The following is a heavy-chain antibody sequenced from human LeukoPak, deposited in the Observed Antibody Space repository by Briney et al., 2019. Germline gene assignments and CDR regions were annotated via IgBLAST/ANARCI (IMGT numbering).Heavy chain of an antibody. D-gene: IGHD2-15*01. CDR3: ARELLLRAVFDY. V-gene: IGHV3-30-3*01. J-gene: IGHJ4*02. CDR2: ISYDGSNK. CDR1: GFTFSSYA. Sequence: GGSLRLSCAASGFTFSSYAIHWVRQAPGKGLEWVAVISYDGSNKYYADSVKGRFTISRDNSKNTLYLQMNSLRGEDTAVYYCARELLLRAVFDYWGQGTLVTVSS.